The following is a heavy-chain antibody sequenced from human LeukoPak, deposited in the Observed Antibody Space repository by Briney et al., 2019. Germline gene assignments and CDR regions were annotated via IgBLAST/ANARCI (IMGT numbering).Heavy chain of an antibody. CDR2: ISGSGGST. J-gene: IGHJ3*02. D-gene: IGHD6-19*01. Sequence: GGSLRLSCAASGFTFSSYAMSWVRQAPGKGLEWVSAISGSGGSTYYADSVKSRFTISRDNSKNTLYLQMNSLRAEDTAVYYCAKGLRQWLSHDAFDIWGQGTMVTVSS. CDR1: GFTFSSYA. V-gene: IGHV3-23*01. CDR3: AKGLRQWLSHDAFDI.